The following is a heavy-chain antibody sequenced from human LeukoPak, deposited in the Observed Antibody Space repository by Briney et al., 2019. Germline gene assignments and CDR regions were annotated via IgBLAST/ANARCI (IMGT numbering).Heavy chain of an antibody. V-gene: IGHV3-30-3*01. J-gene: IGHJ4*02. CDR1: GSTFSSYA. CDR2: ISYDGSNK. CDR3: ARGIFGCFDY. Sequence: GGSLRLSCAASGSTFSSYAMHWVRQTPGKGLEWVAVISYDGSNKYYADSVKGRFTISRDNSKNTLYLQMNSLRAEDTAVYYCARGIFGCFDYWGQGTLVTVSS. D-gene: IGHD3-3*01.